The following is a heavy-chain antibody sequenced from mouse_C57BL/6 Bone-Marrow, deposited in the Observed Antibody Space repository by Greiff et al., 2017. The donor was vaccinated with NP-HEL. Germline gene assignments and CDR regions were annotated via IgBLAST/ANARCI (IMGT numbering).Heavy chain of an antibody. Sequence: SGAELVRPGASVKLSCTASGFNIKDDYMHWVKQRPEQGLEWIGWIDPENGDTEYASKFQGKATITADTSSNTAYLQLSSLTSEDTAVYYCTTMDYSIYAMDYGGQGTSVTVSS. J-gene: IGHJ4*01. CDR2: IDPENGDT. D-gene: IGHD2-5*01. CDR3: TTMDYSIYAMDY. V-gene: IGHV14-4*01. CDR1: GFNIKDDY.